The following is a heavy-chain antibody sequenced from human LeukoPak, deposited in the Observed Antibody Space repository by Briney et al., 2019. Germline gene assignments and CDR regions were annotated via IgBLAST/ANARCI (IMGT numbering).Heavy chain of an antibody. J-gene: IGHJ4*02. D-gene: IGHD3-10*01. V-gene: IGHV3-9*01. Sequence: GGSLRLSCAASGFTFDDYAMHWVRQAPGKALEWVSGISWNSRKIGYSESVKGRFTISRDNAKNSLYLQMKSLTTEDTALYYCARGMGYFGSGSLLWDWGQGTRVTVPS. CDR2: ISWNSRKI. CDR1: GFTFDDYA. CDR3: ARGMGYFGSGSLLWD.